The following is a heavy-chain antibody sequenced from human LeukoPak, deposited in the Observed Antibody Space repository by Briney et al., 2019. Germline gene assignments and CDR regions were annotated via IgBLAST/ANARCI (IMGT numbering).Heavy chain of an antibody. D-gene: IGHD2-21*02. CDR1: GGTFSSYA. CDR3: AKSKHIVVVTAPTLDY. V-gene: IGHV1-69*13. J-gene: IGHJ4*02. Sequence: ASVKVSCKASGGTFSSYAISWVRQAPGQGLEWMGGIIPIFGTANYAQKFQGSVTITADESTSTAYMELSSLRSEDTAVYYCAKSKHIVVVTAPTLDYWGQGTLVTVSS. CDR2: IIPIFGTA.